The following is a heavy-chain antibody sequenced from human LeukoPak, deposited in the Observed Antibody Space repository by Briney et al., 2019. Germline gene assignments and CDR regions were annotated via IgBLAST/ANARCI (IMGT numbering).Heavy chain of an antibody. Sequence: GGSLRLSCAASGFTFSSYAMHWVRQAPGKGRKGVAVISYDGSNKYYADSVKGRFTISRDNSKNTLYLQMNSLRAEDTAVYYCARDNQQWLFWGAFDIWGQGTMVTVSS. CDR1: GFTFSSYA. V-gene: IGHV3-30-3*01. D-gene: IGHD6-19*01. CDR2: ISYDGSNK. CDR3: ARDNQQWLFWGAFDI. J-gene: IGHJ3*02.